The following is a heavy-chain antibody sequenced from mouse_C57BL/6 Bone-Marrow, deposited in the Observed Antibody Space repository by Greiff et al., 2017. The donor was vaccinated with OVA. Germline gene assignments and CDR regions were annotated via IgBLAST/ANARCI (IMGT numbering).Heavy chain of an antibody. CDR3: TRKAYYSNSAWFAY. CDR1: GFSLTSYG. CDR2: IWSGGST. D-gene: IGHD2-5*01. J-gene: IGHJ3*01. V-gene: IGHV2-2*01. Sequence: VQRVESGPGLVQPSQSLSITCTVSGFSLTSYGVHWVRQSPGKGLEWLGVIWSGGSTDYNAAFISRLSISKDNSKSQVFFKMNSLQADDTAIYYCTRKAYYSNSAWFAYWCQGTLVTVSA.